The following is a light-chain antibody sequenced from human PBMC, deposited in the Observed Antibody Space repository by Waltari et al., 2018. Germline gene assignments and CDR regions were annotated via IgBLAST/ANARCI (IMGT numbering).Light chain of an antibody. Sequence: EIVLTQSPGTLSLSPGERATLPCRASQSVSNSYLAWYQQNPGQAPRLLIYGASGRATGIPDRFAGSGSGTDFTLTISRLEPEDSAVYYCQQYGSSPLTFGGGTKVEIK. J-gene: IGKJ4*01. CDR1: QSVSNSY. CDR2: GAS. CDR3: QQYGSSPLT. V-gene: IGKV3-20*01.